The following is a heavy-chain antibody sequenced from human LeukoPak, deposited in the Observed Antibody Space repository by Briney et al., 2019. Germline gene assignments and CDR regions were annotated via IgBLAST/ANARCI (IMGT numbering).Heavy chain of an antibody. CDR3: SRVRGYSYGSGDY. CDR1: GFTFGDYA. CDR2: IRSKAYGGTT. D-gene: IGHD5-18*01. J-gene: IGHJ4*02. Sequence: PGRSLRLSCTASGFTFGDYAMSWVRQAPGKGLEWVGFIRSKAYGGTTEYAASVKGRFTISRDDSKSIAYLQVNSLKTEDTAVYYCSRVRGYSYGSGDYWGQGTLVTVSA. V-gene: IGHV3-49*04.